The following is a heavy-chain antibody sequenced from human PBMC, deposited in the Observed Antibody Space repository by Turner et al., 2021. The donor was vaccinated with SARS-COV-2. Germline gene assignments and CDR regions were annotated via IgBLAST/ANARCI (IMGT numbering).Heavy chain of an antibody. CDR2: IDWDDDK. V-gene: IGHV2-70*11. CDR3: ARDHYDILTGYYELMDV. J-gene: IGHJ6*02. Sequence: ESGPGLVKPSETLSLTCTVSGGSVSSYYWSWIRQPPGKGLEWLARIDWDDDKYYSTSLKTRLTISQDTSKNQVVLTMTNMDPVDTATYYCARDHYDILTGYYELMDVWGQGTTVTVSS. CDR1: GGSVSSYY. D-gene: IGHD3-9*01.